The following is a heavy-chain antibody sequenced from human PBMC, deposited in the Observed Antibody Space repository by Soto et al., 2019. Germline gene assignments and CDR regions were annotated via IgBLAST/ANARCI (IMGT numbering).Heavy chain of an antibody. CDR3: ARERYYGPTRTFDY. J-gene: IGHJ4*02. D-gene: IGHD4-17*01. CDR2: VNPNSGDT. Sequence: ASVKVSCKASGYTFTSYDINWVRQATGQGLEWMGWVNPNSGDTAYAQKFQGRVTMTRNTSISTAYMELSSLRSEDTAVYYCARERYYGPTRTFDYWGQGTLVTVSS. CDR1: GYTFTSYD. V-gene: IGHV1-8*01.